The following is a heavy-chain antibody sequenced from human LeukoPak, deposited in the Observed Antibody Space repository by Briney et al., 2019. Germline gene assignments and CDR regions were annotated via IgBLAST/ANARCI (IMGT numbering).Heavy chain of an antibody. D-gene: IGHD1-1*01. Sequence: GGSQRLSCSASGFTFSSYAMHWVRQAPGKGLEYVSAISANGGSTYYADSVKGRFTISRDNSKNRLYLQMSSLRAEDTAVYYCVKDPFSCNDVDYWGQRPLLPVSS. CDR3: VKDPFSCNDVDY. CDR2: ISANGGST. CDR1: GFTFSSYA. V-gene: IGHV3-64D*09. J-gene: IGHJ4*02.